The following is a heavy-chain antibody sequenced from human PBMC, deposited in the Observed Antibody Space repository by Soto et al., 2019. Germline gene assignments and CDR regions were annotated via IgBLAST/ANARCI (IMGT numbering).Heavy chain of an antibody. CDR2: IIPLHNTS. CDR3: AIWSNWNPLYYRGMGV. CDR1: GGAFTNYS. J-gene: IGHJ6*02. Sequence: SVKVSCKVSGGAFTNYSLNWVRHAPGQGLEWLGGIIPLHNTSNYSLKLLGRGSVTADISSNTVYMHLSGLTSDDTATYYCAIWSNWNPLYYRGMGVWGQGTTVTVSS. V-gene: IGHV1-69*08. D-gene: IGHD1-20*01.